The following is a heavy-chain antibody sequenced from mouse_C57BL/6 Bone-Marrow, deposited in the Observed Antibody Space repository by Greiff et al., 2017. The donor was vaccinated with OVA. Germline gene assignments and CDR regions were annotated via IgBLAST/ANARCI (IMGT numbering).Heavy chain of an antibody. Sequence: VMLVESGPELVKPGASVKISCKASGYAFSSSWMNWVKQRPGKGLEWIGRIYPGDGDTNYNGKFKGKATLTADKSSSTAYMQLSSLTSEDSAVYFCARHYGNYYAMDYWGQGTSVTVSS. CDR3: ARHYGNYYAMDY. CDR1: GYAFSSSW. J-gene: IGHJ4*01. D-gene: IGHD2-1*01. CDR2: IYPGDGDT. V-gene: IGHV1-82*01.